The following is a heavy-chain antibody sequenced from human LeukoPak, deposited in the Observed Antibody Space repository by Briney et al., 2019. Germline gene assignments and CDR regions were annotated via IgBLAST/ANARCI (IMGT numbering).Heavy chain of an antibody. Sequence: GGSLRLSCAASGFTFSSYEMNWVRQAPGKGLEWVSYISSSGSTIYYADSVKGRFTISRDNAKNSLYLQMNSLRAEDTAVYYCARVGYCSGGSCYGLLGIDYWGQGTPVTVSS. J-gene: IGHJ4*02. CDR3: ARVGYCSGGSCYGLLGIDY. V-gene: IGHV3-48*03. D-gene: IGHD2-15*01. CDR1: GFTFSSYE. CDR2: ISSSGSTI.